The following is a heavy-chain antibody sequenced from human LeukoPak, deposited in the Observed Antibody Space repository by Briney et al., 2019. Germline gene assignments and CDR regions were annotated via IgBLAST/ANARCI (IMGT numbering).Heavy chain of an antibody. CDR1: GFTFSSYA. J-gene: IGHJ6*04. V-gene: IGHV3-30-3*01. CDR2: ISYDGSNK. Sequence: GGSLRLSCAASGFTFSSYAMHWVRQAPGKGLEWVAVISYDGSNKYYADSVKGRFTISRDNSKNTLYLQMNSLRVEDTAVYYCARSARGVIFDVWGKGTTVTVSS. CDR3: ARSARGVIFDV. D-gene: IGHD3-10*01.